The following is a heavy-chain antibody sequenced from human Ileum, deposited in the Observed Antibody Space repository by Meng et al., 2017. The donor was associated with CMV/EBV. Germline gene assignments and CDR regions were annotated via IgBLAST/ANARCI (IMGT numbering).Heavy chain of an antibody. CDR1: GFTVRSNY. Sequence: GESLKISCAASGFTVRSNYMNWVRQAPGKGLEWVSVIYTGGTTFYADSVRGRFTISRDTSKNTLYLQMNSLRAGDTAVYFCARDSSNWGIFDYWGQGTLVTVSS. V-gene: IGHV3-53*01. D-gene: IGHD7-27*01. CDR2: IYTGGTT. CDR3: ARDSSNWGIFDY. J-gene: IGHJ4*02.